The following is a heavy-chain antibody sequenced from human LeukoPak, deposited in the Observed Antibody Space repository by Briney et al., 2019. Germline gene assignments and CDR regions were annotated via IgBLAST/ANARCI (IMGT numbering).Heavy chain of an antibody. CDR2: IIPIFGTA. V-gene: IGHV1-69*06. J-gene: IGHJ6*03. Sequence: ASVKVSCKASGGTFSSYAISWVRQAPGQGLEWMGGIIPIFGTANYAQKFQGRVTITADKSTSTAYMELSSLRSEDTAVYYCARARGQQLVYYYHYYMDVWGKGTTVTVSS. CDR1: GGTFSSYA. CDR3: ARARGQQLVYYYHYYMDV. D-gene: IGHD6-13*01.